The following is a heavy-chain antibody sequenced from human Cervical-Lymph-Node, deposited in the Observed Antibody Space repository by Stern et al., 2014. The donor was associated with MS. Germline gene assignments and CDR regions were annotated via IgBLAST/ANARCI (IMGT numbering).Heavy chain of an antibody. CDR3: AKEVDSSAAVVGTEWGYFGLAV. D-gene: IGHD6-19*01. CDR2: IYHSGGT. Sequence: QLQLQESGPGLVKPSGTLSLTCAVSGGSISSPNWWTWIRQSPGKGLEWIGEIYHSGGTNYTPSLKSRVTISIDKSQNEFSLTMPSVTAADTAIYYCAKEVDSSAAVVGTEWGYFGLAVWGQGTAVTVSS. CDR1: GGSISSPNW. V-gene: IGHV4-4*02. J-gene: IGHJ6*02.